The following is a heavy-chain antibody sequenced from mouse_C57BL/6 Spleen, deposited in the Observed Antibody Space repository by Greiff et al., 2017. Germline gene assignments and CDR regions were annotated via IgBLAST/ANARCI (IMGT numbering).Heavy chain of an antibody. CDR3: ARSPSHYYGSSYGYFDV. V-gene: IGHV5-17*01. D-gene: IGHD1-1*01. CDR2: ISSGSSTI. J-gene: IGHJ1*03. CDR1: GFTFSDYG. Sequence: EVKVVESGGGLVKPGGSLKLSCAASGFTFSDYGMHWVRQAPEKGLEWVAYISSGSSTIYYADTVKGRFTISRDNAKNTLFLQMTSLRSEDTAMYYCARSPSHYYGSSYGYFDVWGTGTTVTVSS.